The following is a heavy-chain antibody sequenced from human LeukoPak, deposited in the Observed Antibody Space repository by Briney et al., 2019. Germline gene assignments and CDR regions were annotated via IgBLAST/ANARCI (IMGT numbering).Heavy chain of an antibody. D-gene: IGHD1-26*01. CDR3: ARADVGATPYYYYMDV. CDR1: GGTFSSYA. CDR2: IIPIFGTA. V-gene: IGHV1-69*05. Sequence: AASVKVSCKASGGTFSSYAISWVRQAPGQGLEWMGRIIPIFGTANYAQKFQGRVTITTDESTSTAYMELSSLRSEDTAVYYCARADVGATPYYYYMDVWGKGTTVTVSS. J-gene: IGHJ6*03.